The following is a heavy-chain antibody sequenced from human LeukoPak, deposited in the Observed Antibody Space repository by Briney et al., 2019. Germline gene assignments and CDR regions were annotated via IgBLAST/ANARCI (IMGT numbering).Heavy chain of an antibody. D-gene: IGHD3-16*01. CDR3: ARDLTGNVCDY. J-gene: IGHJ4*02. V-gene: IGHV3-74*01. CDR2: INTDGSST. CDR1: EFSFSIYW. Sequence: GGSLRLSCAASEFSFSIYWMPWVRQAPGEGLVWVSRINTDGSSTSYADSVKGRFTISRDNAKNTLYLQMNSLRADDTALYYCARDLTGNVCDYWGQGTLVTVSS.